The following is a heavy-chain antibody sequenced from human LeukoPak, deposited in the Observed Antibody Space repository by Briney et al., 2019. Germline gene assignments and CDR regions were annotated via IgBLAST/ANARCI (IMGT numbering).Heavy chain of an antibody. CDR3: AKDLGRYRNNFFDY. Sequence: PGGSLRLSCAASGFTFSSIAMSWVRQAPDKGLEGVSTISRSSGGTYYADSVKGRFTISRDDSKNTLYLQMNSLRADDTAVYYCAKDLGRYRNNFFDYWGQGNLVTVSS. J-gene: IGHJ4*02. CDR1: GFTFSSIA. CDR2: ISRSSGGT. V-gene: IGHV3-23*01. D-gene: IGHD1-26*01.